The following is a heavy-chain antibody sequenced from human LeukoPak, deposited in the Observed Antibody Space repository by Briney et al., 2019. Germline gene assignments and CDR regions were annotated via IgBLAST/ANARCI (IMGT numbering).Heavy chain of an antibody. CDR1: GFTFSSYS. V-gene: IGHV3-21*01. Sequence: GGSLTLSCAASGFTFSSYSMNWVRQAPGRGLAWVSFVSTSSSSYIHNADSEKGRFTISRDNAKNSLYLQMNSLRAEDTAVYYCAELGITMIGGVWGKGTTVTISS. J-gene: IGHJ6*04. D-gene: IGHD3-10*02. CDR3: AELGITMIGGV. CDR2: VSTSSSSYI.